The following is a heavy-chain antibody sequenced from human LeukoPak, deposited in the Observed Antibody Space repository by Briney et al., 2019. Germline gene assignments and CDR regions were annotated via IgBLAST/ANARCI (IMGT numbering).Heavy chain of an antibody. CDR3: ARYYYGSGSPVDY. J-gene: IGHJ4*02. Sequence: GGSLRLSCAASGFTFSDYYMSWIRQAPGKGLEWVSYISSSGSTIYYADSVKGRFTNSRDNAKNSLYLQMSSLRAEDTAVYYCARYYYGSGSPVDYWGQGTLVTVSS. CDR2: ISSSGSTI. D-gene: IGHD3-10*01. V-gene: IGHV3-11*01. CDR1: GFTFSDYY.